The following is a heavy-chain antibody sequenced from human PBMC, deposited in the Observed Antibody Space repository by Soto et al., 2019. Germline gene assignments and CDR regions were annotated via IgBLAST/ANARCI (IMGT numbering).Heavy chain of an antibody. CDR3: ASIFGFHYGMDV. D-gene: IGHD3-10*01. V-gene: IGHV4-30-2*01. Sequence: QLQLQESGSGLVKPSQTLSLTCAVSGGSISSGGYSWSWIQQPPGKGLEWIGYIYHSGSTYYNPSLKSRVTISVDRSKNQFSLKLSSVTAADTAVYYCASIFGFHYGMDVWGQGTTVTVSS. J-gene: IGHJ6*02. CDR2: IYHSGST. CDR1: GGSISSGGYS.